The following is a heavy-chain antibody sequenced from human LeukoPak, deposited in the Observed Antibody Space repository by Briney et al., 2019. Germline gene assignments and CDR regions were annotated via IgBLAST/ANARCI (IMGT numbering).Heavy chain of an antibody. CDR2: TNGDGGTT. J-gene: IGHJ4*02. D-gene: IGHD3-3*01. CDR1: GFTVSRYR. V-gene: IGHV3-74*03. CDR3: ARASGYLNDLDY. Sequence: PGGSLRLSCEVSGFTVSRYRMHWVRQGPGKGLVWVSMTNGDGGTTTYADFVKGRFTMSRDNSKNTVFLQMNSLGVEDTGAYYCARASGYLNDLDYWGQGTAVTVSS.